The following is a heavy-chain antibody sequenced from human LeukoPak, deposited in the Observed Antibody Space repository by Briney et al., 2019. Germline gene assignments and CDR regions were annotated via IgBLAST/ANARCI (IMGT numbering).Heavy chain of an antibody. CDR1: GFTPSSYW. Sequence: GGSLRLSCAASGFTPSSYWMSWVRPAPGEGLGWVTLISYDGSKIYYADSVKGRFTISRDNSKNTLYLQMNSLRAEDTAVYYCARESGWGLPHAFDFWGQGTMVTVSS. CDR3: ARESGWGLPHAFDF. CDR2: ISYDGSKI. D-gene: IGHD3-3*01. V-gene: IGHV3-30-3*01. J-gene: IGHJ3*01.